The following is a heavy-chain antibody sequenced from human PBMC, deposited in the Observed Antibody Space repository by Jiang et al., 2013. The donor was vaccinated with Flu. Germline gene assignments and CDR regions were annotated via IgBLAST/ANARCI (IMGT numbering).Heavy chain of an antibody. J-gene: IGHJ4*02. CDR3: ARDLKGIVGAIVFDY. CDR1: GYTFTSYA. Sequence: KASGYTFTSYAMNWVRQAPGQGLEWMGWINTNAGNPTYAQGFTGRFVFSLDTSVSTAYLQISSLKAEDTAVYYCARDLKGIVGAIVFDYWGQGTLVTVSS. CDR2: INTNAGNP. D-gene: IGHD1-26*01. V-gene: IGHV7-4-1*02.